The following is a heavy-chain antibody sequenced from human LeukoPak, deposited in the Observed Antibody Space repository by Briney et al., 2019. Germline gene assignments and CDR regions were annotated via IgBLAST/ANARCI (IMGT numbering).Heavy chain of an antibody. V-gene: IGHV1-2*02. CDR3: ARDLKGVVATIESYFDY. D-gene: IGHD5-12*01. CDR1: GYTFTSYA. Sequence: ASVKVSCKASGYTFTSYAIHWVRQAPGQGLEWMGWINPNSGGTNYAQKFQGRVTMTRDTSISTGYMELSRLRSDDTAVYYCARDLKGVVATIESYFDYWGQGTLVTVSS. J-gene: IGHJ4*02. CDR2: INPNSGGT.